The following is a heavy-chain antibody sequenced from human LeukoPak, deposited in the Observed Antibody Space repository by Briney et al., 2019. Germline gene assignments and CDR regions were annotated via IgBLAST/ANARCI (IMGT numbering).Heavy chain of an antibody. CDR1: GGSISSGNYW. J-gene: IGHJ6*02. D-gene: IGHD6-13*01. CDR3: VRGVLV. V-gene: IGHV4-30-4*08. Sequence: SETLSLTCTVSGGSISSGNYWWSWIRQHPEKGLEWIGSAYNSGSTSYTSSLKSRATISVDTSKNQFSLKLSSVTPADTAVYYCVRGVLVWGQGTTVTVSS. CDR2: AYNSGST.